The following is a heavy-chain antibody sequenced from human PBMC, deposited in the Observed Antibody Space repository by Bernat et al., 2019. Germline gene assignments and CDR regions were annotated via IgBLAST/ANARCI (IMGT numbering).Heavy chain of an antibody. CDR2: LGSAGDT. D-gene: IGHD2-15*01. Sequence: DVQVVEFGGGLVQPGGSLRLSCAASGFTFSGYDMHWVRQAPGNGLEWVSVLGSAGDTYDSGTVKGRYSISTDNAKRSLYLQVNNLRVEDTALWDCVGGCRGGRCTSPPSLDVWGRGTMVTVSS. J-gene: IGHJ3*01. CDR3: VGGCRGGRCTSPPSLDV. V-gene: IGHV3-13*04. CDR1: GFTFSGYD.